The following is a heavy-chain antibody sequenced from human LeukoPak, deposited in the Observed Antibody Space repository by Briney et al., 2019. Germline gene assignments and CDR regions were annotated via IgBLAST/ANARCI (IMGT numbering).Heavy chain of an antibody. Sequence: GESLKISCKGSGYPFTSYWIGWVRQMPGKGLEWMGITHPGDSDTRYSPSFQGQVTISADTSISTACLQWSSLKASDTAIYYCARSGMVATHFLDYWGQGTLVTVSS. D-gene: IGHD5-12*01. V-gene: IGHV5-51*01. CDR3: ARSGMVATHFLDY. CDR1: GYPFTSYW. CDR2: THPGDSDT. J-gene: IGHJ4*02.